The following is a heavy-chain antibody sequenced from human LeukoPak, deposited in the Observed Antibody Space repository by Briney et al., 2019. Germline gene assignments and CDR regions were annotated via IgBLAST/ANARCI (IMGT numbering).Heavy chain of an antibody. D-gene: IGHD4-17*01. CDR3: AREFDYEGVDP. CDR2: IHTTGRT. J-gene: IGHJ5*02. V-gene: IGHV4-61*02. CDR1: GGSISSGDHY. Sequence: SETLSLTCSISGGSISSGDHYWTWIRQPAGKELEWIGRIHTTGRTNYNPSLKSRVYISVDTSKNQFSLELSSLTAADTAVYYCAREFDYEGVDPWGQGTLVTVSS.